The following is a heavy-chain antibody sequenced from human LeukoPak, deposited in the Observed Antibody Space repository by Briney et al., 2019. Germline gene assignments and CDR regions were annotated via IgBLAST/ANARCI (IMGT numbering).Heavy chain of an antibody. CDR3: AKAAVYHDSCPDS. J-gene: IGHJ4*02. Sequence: GGSLRLSCAASGFIFSTYTMNWVRQAPGKGLEWVSSISSSGGSTYYADSVKGRFTISRDNSKNTLYLQVNSLRAKDTAVYYCAKAAVYHDSCPDSWGQGTLVAVSS. D-gene: IGHD5/OR15-5a*01. V-gene: IGHV3-23*01. CDR1: GFIFSTYT. CDR2: ISSSGGST.